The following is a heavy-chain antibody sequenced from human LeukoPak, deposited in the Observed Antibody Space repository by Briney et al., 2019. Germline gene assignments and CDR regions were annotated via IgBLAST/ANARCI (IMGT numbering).Heavy chain of an antibody. CDR3: ARDRMGIPGYFDY. V-gene: IGHV4-59*01. J-gene: IGHJ4*02. Sequence: SETLSLTCTVSGGSISSYYWSWIRQPPGKGLEWIGYIYYSGSTNYNPSLKSRVTISVDTSKNQFSLKLSSVTAADTAVYYCARDRMGIPGYFDYWGQGTLVTVSS. D-gene: IGHD7-27*01. CDR1: GGSISSYY. CDR2: IYYSGST.